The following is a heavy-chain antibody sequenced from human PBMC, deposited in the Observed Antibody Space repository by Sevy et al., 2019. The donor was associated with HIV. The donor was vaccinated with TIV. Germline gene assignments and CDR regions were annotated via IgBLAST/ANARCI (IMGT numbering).Heavy chain of an antibody. CDR2: IKSKTDGGTT. CDR3: TSWASGAFDI. CDR1: GFTFSNAW. Sequence: GGSLRLSCAASGFTFSNAWMSWVRQAPGKGLEWVGRIKSKTDGGTTDYAAPVKGRFTISSDHSKNTLYLQMNSLKTEDTAVYYCTSWASGAFDIWGQGTMVTVSS. V-gene: IGHV3-15*01. D-gene: IGHD7-27*01. J-gene: IGHJ3*02.